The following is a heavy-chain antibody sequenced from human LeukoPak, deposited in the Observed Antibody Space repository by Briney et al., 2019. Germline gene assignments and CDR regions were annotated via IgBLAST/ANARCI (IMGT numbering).Heavy chain of an antibody. D-gene: IGHD5-18*01. V-gene: IGHV4-31*03. CDR3: ATSPTAMVTDY. CDR1: GGSISSGGYY. CDR2: IYYSGST. J-gene: IGHJ4*02. Sequence: SETLSLTCTVPGGSISSGGYYWSWIRQHPGKGLEWIGYIYYSGSTYYNRSLKSRVTISVDTSKNQFSLKLSSVTAADTAVYYCATSPTAMVTDYWGQGTLVTVSS.